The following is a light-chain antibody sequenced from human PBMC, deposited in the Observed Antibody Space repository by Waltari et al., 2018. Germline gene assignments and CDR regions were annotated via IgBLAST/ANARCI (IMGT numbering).Light chain of an antibody. V-gene: IGKV1D-12*01. CDR1: QDISSR. CDR3: QQANSFPYT. J-gene: IGKJ2*01. Sequence: DIQMTQSPSSVSASVGDRVPITGRASQDISSRLAWYQQKPGKATELLIYSSSTLHFGVPSRFSGSRSGTEFSLTITGLQPDDSATYFCQQANSFPYTYGQGTKLDI. CDR2: SSS.